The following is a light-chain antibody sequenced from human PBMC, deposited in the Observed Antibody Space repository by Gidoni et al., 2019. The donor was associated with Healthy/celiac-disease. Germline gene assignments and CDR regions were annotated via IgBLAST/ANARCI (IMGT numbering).Light chain of an antibody. CDR3: QQYDNLWT. J-gene: IGKJ3*01. CDR1: QDISNY. Sequence: DIQMTQSPSSLSASVGDRVTITCQASQDISNYLNWYQQKPGKAPKLLIYDASNLETGVPSRFSGSGSGTDFTFTISSLQPEDIATYYCQQYDNLWTFGPGTKVEIK. V-gene: IGKV1-33*01. CDR2: DAS.